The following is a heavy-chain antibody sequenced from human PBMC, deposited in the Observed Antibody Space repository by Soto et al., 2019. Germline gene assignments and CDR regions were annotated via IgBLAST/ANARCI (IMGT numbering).Heavy chain of an antibody. J-gene: IGHJ4*02. CDR2: ISGSGGST. CDR1: GFTFSSYA. Sequence: VGSLRLSCAASGFTFSSYAMSWVRQAPGKGLEWVSAISGSGGSTYYADSVKGRFTISRDNSKNTLYLQMNSLRAEDTAVYYCAKGQYCSGGSCYGYYFDYWGQGTLVTVSS. CDR3: AKGQYCSGGSCYGYYFDY. V-gene: IGHV3-23*01. D-gene: IGHD2-15*01.